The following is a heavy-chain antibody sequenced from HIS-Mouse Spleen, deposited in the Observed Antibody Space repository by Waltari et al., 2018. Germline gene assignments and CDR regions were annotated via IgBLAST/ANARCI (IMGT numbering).Heavy chain of an antibody. D-gene: IGHD2-15*01. V-gene: IGHV1-2*02. CDR2: INPNSGGT. CDR1: GYTFTGYY. J-gene: IGHJ3*02. Sequence: QVQLVQSGAEVKKPGASVKVSCKASGYTFTGYYMQWVRQAPGQGLEWMVWINPNSGGTNYAQKFQGRVTMTRDTSISTAYMELSRLRSDDTAVYYCARDMGGLGYCSGGSCYHDAFDIWGQGTMVTVSS. CDR3: ARDMGGLGYCSGGSCYHDAFDI.